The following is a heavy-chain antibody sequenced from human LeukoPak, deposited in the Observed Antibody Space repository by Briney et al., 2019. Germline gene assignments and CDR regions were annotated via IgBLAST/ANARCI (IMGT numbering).Heavy chain of an antibody. CDR1: GGSLSRYY. D-gene: IGHD4-17*01. CDR2: IYYSGST. V-gene: IGHV4-59*01. Sequence: KPSETLSLTCTVSGGSLSRYYWSCVRPPPGKGMEWVGDIYYSGSTNYNPSLKSRVTISVDTSKNQFSLKLSSVTAADTAVYYCARVPQKRGLRGAWFDPWGQGTLVTVSS. J-gene: IGHJ5*02. CDR3: ARVPQKRGLRGAWFDP.